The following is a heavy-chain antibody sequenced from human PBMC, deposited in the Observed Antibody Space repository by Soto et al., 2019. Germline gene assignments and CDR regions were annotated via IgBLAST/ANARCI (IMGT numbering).Heavy chain of an antibody. V-gene: IGHV1-69*08. Sequence: QVQLVQSGAEVKRPGSSINISCKASGGTFSIYTVSWVRQAPGQGLEWMGRFIPMIGTANYAQNFQGRVTLREDKSATTAYMELRRLNPQDTALYYCARVVVNLAMDRQVAFDVWGQGTAVTVSP. CDR1: GGTFSIYT. CDR3: ARVVVNLAMDRQVAFDV. CDR2: FIPMIGTA. J-gene: IGHJ3*01. D-gene: IGHD2-21*01.